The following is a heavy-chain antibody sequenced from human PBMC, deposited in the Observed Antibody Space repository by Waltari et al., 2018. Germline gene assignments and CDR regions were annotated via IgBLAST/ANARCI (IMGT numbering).Heavy chain of an antibody. V-gene: IGHV5-51*01. CDR3: ARRIAVTGNYGMDV. CDR2: ISPTGSDT. J-gene: IGHJ6*02. CDR1: GYNFITHW. Sequence: EVQLVQSGAEVKKPGESLRISCKASGYNFITHWIAWVRQRPGEGLEWVGIISPTGSDTRYSPSFEAHVTISVDNSITTAYLHWSSLKAPDTAMYFCARRIAVTGNYGMDVWGQGPRSPSP. D-gene: IGHD6-13*01.